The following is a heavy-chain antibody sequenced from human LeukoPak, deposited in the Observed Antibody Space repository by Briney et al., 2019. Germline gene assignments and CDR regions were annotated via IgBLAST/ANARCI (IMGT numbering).Heavy chain of an antibody. Sequence: PSQTLSLTCIVSGGSISSDDYYWSWIRQPPGKDLEWIGNIYYSGSTYHNPSLKSRVTTSIDTSKNQFSLSLSSVTAADTAVYYCAREGIAVAADYWGQGTLVTVSS. CDR1: GGSISSDDYY. CDR3: AREGIAVAADY. J-gene: IGHJ4*02. V-gene: IGHV4-30-4*01. CDR2: IYYSGST. D-gene: IGHD6-19*01.